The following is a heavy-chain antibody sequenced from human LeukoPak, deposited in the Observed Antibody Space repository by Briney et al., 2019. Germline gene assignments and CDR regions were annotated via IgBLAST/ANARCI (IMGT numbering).Heavy chain of an antibody. V-gene: IGHV1-69*13. D-gene: IGHD1-7*01. CDR1: GGTFSSCA. CDR2: IIPIFGTA. CDR3: AVVITGTFIPRD. J-gene: IGHJ4*02. Sequence: AASVKVSCKASGGTFSSCAISWVRQAPGQGLEWMGGIIPIFGTANYAQKFQGRVTITADESTSTAYMELSSLRSEDTAVYYCAVVITGTFIPRDWGQGTLVTVSS.